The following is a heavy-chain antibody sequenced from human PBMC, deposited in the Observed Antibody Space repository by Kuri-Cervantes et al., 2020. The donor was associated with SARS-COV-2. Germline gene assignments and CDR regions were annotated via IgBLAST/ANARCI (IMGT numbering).Heavy chain of an antibody. Sequence: GESLKISCAASGFTFSSYAMNWVRQAPGKGLEWVSIIYAGGGTYYADSVKGQFTISRDISKNTVFLQMNRLRPEDTAVYYCARSCTYARCSEYFQHWGQGTLVTVSS. J-gene: IGHJ1*01. CDR3: ARSCTYARCSEYFQH. D-gene: IGHD2-8*01. CDR1: GFTFSSYA. CDR2: IYAGGGT. V-gene: IGHV3-66*02.